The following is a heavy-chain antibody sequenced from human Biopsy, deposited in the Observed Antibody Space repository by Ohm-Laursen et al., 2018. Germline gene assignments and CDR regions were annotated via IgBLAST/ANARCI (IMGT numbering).Heavy chain of an antibody. D-gene: IGHD3-22*01. CDR3: ARTGSYYHDSSLYYFYGLDL. V-gene: IGHV1-69*13. CDR1: GGTLSKYA. Sequence: ASVKVSCKTFGGTLSKYAMSWVRQAPGQGLEWLGGIIAPAGTTNNAQRFQGRLSITADESATSVYMELSSLTSEDTAVYYWARTGSYYHDSSLYYFYGLDLWGQGSTVTVFS. CDR2: IIAPAGTT. J-gene: IGHJ6*02.